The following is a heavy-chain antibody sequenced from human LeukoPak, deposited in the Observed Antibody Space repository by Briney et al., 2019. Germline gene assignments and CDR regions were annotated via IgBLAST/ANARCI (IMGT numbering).Heavy chain of an antibody. D-gene: IGHD6-13*01. CDR1: GYRFTNYW. Sequence: WESLKISCKGSGYRFTNYWIAWVRQMPGKGLDWMGIIYPSDSDTRYSPSFQGQVTLSADKSINTAFLQWSSLKASDTAMYYCARLATAHSLDFWGQGTLVTVSS. J-gene: IGHJ4*02. CDR2: IYPSDSDT. V-gene: IGHV5-51*01. CDR3: ARLATAHSLDF.